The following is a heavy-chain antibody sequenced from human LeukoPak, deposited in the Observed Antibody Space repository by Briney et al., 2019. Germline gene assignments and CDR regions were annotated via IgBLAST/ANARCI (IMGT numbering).Heavy chain of an antibody. J-gene: IGHJ4*02. CDR3: ARGPLGHYYDSSGYYD. CDR2: IYIGGST. CDR1: GFTVSSNY. D-gene: IGHD3-22*01. Sequence: GGSLRLSCAASGFTVSSNYMSWVRQAPGKGLEWVSVIYIGGSTYYANSVKGRFTISRDNSKNTLYLQMNSLRAEDTAVYYCARGPLGHYYDSSGYYDWGQGTLVTVSS. V-gene: IGHV3-66*02.